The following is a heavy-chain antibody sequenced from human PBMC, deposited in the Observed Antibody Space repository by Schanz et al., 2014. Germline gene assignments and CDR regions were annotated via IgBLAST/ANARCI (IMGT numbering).Heavy chain of an antibody. V-gene: IGHV3-33*01. CDR2: IWYDGSNK. D-gene: IGHD6-19*01. CDR3: AIIGVMVAVAGTRADY. J-gene: IGHJ4*02. Sequence: QVQLVESGGGVVQPGRSLRLSCAASGFTFSSYAMSWVRQAPGKGLEWVAFIWYDGSNKYYADSVKGRFTISRDNSKNTLYLQMNRLRAEDTALYYCAIIGVMVAVAGTRADYWGQGTLVTVSS. CDR1: GFTFSSYA.